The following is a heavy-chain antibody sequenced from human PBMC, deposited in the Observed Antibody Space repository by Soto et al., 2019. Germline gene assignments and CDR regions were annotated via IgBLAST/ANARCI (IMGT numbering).Heavy chain of an antibody. Sequence: QVQLVECGGGVVQPGRSLRLSCAASGFTFSSYGMHWVRQAPGKGLEWVAVIWYDGSNKYYADSVKGRFTISRDNSKNTLYLQMNSLRAEDTAVYYCARKGGILGSHYMDVWGNESTVTVSS. V-gene: IGHV3-33*01. CDR2: IWYDGSNK. D-gene: IGHD1-26*01. CDR1: GFTFSSYG. CDR3: ARKGGILGSHYMDV. J-gene: IGHJ6*03.